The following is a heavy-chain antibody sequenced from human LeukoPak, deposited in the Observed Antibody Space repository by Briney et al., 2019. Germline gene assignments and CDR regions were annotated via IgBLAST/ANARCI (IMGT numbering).Heavy chain of an antibody. V-gene: IGHV1-46*04. CDR3: ARRTPLRNAAAGAFDI. Sequence: GASVKVSCKASGYTFTSYDLHWVRQAPGQGLEWMGLINPSGGSTSYAQKLQGRVTMTRDTSTSTVYMELSSLRSEDTAVYYCARRTPLRNAAAGAFDIWGQGTMVTVSS. CDR2: INPSGGST. J-gene: IGHJ3*02. CDR1: GYTFTSYD. D-gene: IGHD6-13*01.